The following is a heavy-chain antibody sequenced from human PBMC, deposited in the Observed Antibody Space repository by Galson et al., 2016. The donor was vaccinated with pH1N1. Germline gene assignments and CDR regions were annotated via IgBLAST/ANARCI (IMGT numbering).Heavy chain of an antibody. CDR3: AREYSGYDWEGEIFDI. D-gene: IGHD5-12*01. CDR2: IYRSGTT. J-gene: IGHJ3*02. V-gene: IGHV4-61*02. CDR1: GGSISSDNYY. Sequence: TLSLTCTVSGGSISSDNYYWTWIRQPAGKGLEWIGRIYRSGTTIYNPSLKSRVTLSLDTSRNHFSLRLNYVTAADMAVYYCAREYSGYDWEGEIFDIWGQGTVVTVSS.